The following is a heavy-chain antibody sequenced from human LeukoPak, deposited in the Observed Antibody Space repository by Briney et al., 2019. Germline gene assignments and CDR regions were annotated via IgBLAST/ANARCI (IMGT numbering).Heavy chain of an antibody. D-gene: IGHD6-19*01. J-gene: IGHJ6*02. CDR3: ARVWGSGWPLYYYYYGMDV. CDR2: ISAYNDNT. Sequence: GASVEVSRKASGYSFIRYGFGWERQAPGLWLEWMGWISAYNDNTNYAQKLQGRVTMTTDTSTSTAYMELRSLRSDDTAVYYCARVWGSGWPLYYYYYGMDVWGQGTTVTVS. V-gene: IGHV1-18*01. CDR1: GYSFIRYG.